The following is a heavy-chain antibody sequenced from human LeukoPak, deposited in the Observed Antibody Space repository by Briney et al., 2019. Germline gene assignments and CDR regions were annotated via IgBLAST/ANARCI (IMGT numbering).Heavy chain of an antibody. CDR3: ARVELGPRGSLDY. V-gene: IGHV1-8*01. CDR2: MNPNSGNT. D-gene: IGHD7-27*01. CDR1: GYTFTSYD. Sequence: GASVKVSCKASGYTFTSYDINWVRQATGQGLEWMGWMNPNSGNTGYAQKFQGRVTMTRNTSISTAYMELSRLRSDDTAVYYCARVELGPRGSLDYWGQGTLVTVSS. J-gene: IGHJ4*02.